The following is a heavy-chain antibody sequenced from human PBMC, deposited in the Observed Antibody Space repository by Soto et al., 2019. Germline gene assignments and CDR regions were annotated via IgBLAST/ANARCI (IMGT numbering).Heavy chain of an antibody. CDR1: GGTFSSYA. CDR2: IIPIFGTA. D-gene: IGHD6-13*01. J-gene: IGHJ5*02. CDR3: ARGVISSIAAAWAHYNWFDP. V-gene: IGHV1-69*13. Sequence: SVKVSCKASGGTFSSYAISWVRQAPGQGLEWMGGIIPIFGTANYAQKFQGRVTITADESTSTAYMELSSLRSEDTAVYYCARGVISSIAAAWAHYNWFDPWGQGTLVTVSS.